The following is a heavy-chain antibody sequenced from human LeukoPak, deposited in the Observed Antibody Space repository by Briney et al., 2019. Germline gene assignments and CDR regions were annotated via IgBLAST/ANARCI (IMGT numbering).Heavy chain of an antibody. D-gene: IGHD2-2*01. CDR3: ARGVNNIVVVPAAGGLGFDP. CDR2: ISPYNGNT. Sequence: GASVKVSCKASGYTFTSYGISWVRQAPGQGLEWMGWISPYNGNTNYAQKLQGRVTMTTDTSTSTAYIELRSLRSDDTAVYYCARGVNNIVVVPAAGGLGFDPGGQGTRVSVSS. CDR1: GYTFTSYG. V-gene: IGHV1-18*01. J-gene: IGHJ5*02.